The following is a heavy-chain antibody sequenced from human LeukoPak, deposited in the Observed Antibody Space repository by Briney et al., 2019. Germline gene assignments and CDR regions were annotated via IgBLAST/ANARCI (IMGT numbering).Heavy chain of an antibody. CDR3: ARIGTPSNPFDS. CDR2: IIPIIGRP. V-gene: IGHV1-69*02. D-gene: IGHD4-11*01. Sequence: SVKVSFKASGGTFTSYTIHWVRQAPGQGLEWVGRIIPIIGRPKSAQSFQGRVTITADTATVYLELSSLRPEDTALYYCARIGTPSNPFDSWGQGTLITVSS. CDR1: GGTFTSYT. J-gene: IGHJ4*02.